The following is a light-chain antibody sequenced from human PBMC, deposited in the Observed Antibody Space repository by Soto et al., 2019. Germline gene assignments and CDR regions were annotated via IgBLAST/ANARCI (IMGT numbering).Light chain of an antibody. CDR1: SSDVGAYNH. CDR2: EVS. J-gene: IGLJ1*01. Sequence: QSALTQPASVSGSPGQSITISCTGTSSDVGAYNHVSWYQQHPGKAPRVVIYEVSYRPSGDSNRFSGSKSGNTASLTISGLQAEDEADYYCSSYTSTTTQYVFGTGTKLTVL. CDR3: SSYTSTTTQYV. V-gene: IGLV2-14*01.